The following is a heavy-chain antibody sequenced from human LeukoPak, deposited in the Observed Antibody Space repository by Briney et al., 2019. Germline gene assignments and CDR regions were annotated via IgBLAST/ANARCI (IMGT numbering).Heavy chain of an antibody. D-gene: IGHD1-1*01. CDR1: GLQVSSFW. CDR2: INLDGRAT. Sequence: PGGSLRLSCSASGLQVSSFWMHWVRQAPGKGLVLGSRINLDGRATTYADSVKSRFTISSDNAKNPLNWEMNTLRAQESSTYYCARDESRNWSDTFRYWGQGILVTVSS. V-gene: IGHV3-74*01. CDR3: ARDESRNWSDTFRY. J-gene: IGHJ4*02.